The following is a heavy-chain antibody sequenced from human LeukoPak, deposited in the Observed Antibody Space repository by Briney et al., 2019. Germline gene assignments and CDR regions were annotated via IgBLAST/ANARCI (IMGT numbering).Heavy chain of an antibody. J-gene: IGHJ6*04. Sequence: PGGSLRLSCATSGFIFSSYSMNWVRQAPGKGLEWVSSISSSSSYIYHADSVKGRFTISRDNAKSSLYLQMNSLRAEDTAMYYCARLAAAGTSFYGMDVWGKGTTVTVSS. CDR1: GFIFSSYS. CDR3: ARLAAAGTSFYGMDV. D-gene: IGHD6-13*01. CDR2: ISSSSSYI. V-gene: IGHV3-21*01.